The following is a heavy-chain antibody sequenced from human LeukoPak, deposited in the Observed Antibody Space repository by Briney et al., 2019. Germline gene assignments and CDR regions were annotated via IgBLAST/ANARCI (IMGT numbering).Heavy chain of an antibody. CDR1: GYTFTSYA. CDR2: INAGNGNT. V-gene: IGHV1-3*01. D-gene: IGHD6-13*01. CDR3: ARDRPPYSNSWYGSGRNWFDP. J-gene: IGHJ5*02. Sequence: ASVKVSCKVSGYTFTSYAMHWVRQAPGQRLEWMGWINAGNGNTKYSQKFQGRVTITRDTSASTAYMELSSLRSEDTAVYYCARDRPPYSNSWYGSGRNWFDPWGQGTLVTVSS.